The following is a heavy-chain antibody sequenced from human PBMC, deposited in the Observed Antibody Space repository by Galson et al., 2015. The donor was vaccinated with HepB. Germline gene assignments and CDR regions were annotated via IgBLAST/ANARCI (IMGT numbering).Heavy chain of an antibody. D-gene: IGHD4-17*01. CDR2: ISASTIYT. J-gene: IGHJ4*02. CDR1: GFTFSDYY. V-gene: IGHV3-11*06. Sequence: SLRLSCAASGFTFSDYYMSWIRQAPGKGLEWLSYISASTIYTNYADSVKGRFTVSRDNAKNSLNLQMNSLRAEDTAVYYCARVADADYGDHTHFDSRGQGTLVTVSS. CDR3: ARVADADYGDHTHFDS.